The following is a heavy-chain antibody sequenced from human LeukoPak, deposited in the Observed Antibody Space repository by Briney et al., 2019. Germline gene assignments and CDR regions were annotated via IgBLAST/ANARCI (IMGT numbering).Heavy chain of an antibody. D-gene: IGHD3-22*01. Sequence: ASVKVSCKASGYTFTSYAMHWVRQAPGQRLEWMGWINAGNGNTKYSQKFQGRVTMTRDTSISTAYMELSRLRSDDTAVYYCARSQWPGPDSSGYGWGQGTLVTVSS. CDR3: ARSQWPGPDSSGYG. CDR2: INAGNGNT. J-gene: IGHJ4*02. CDR1: GYTFTSYA. V-gene: IGHV1-3*01.